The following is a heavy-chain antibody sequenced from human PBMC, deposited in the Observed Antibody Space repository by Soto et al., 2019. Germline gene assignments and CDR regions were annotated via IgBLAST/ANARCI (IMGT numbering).Heavy chain of an antibody. V-gene: IGHV4-59*01. CDR3: ARGGHSSGWSNNFAY. CDR1: GGSISSYY. Sequence: QVQLQESGPGLVKPSETLSLTCTVSGGSISSYYWSWIRQPPGKGLELIGYIYYSGSTNYNPCLKSRITITVDTSKYRFSLKLTSVTAADTAVYYCARGGHSSGWSNNFAYWGQGTLVTVSS. J-gene: IGHJ4*02. CDR2: IYYSGST. D-gene: IGHD6-19*01.